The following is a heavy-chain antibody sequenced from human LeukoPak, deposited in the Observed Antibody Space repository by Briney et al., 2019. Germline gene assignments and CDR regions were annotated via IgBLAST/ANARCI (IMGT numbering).Heavy chain of an antibody. CDR3: ARLGLTRDAFDI. D-gene: IGHD1-26*01. J-gene: IGHJ3*02. CDR1: GYSISSGYY. Sequence: SETLSLTCTVSGYSISSGYYWGWIRQPPGKGLEWIGSIYHSGSNYYNPSLKSRVTISIDTSKNQFSLKLSSVTAADTAVFYCARLGLTRDAFDIWGQGTMVTVSS. V-gene: IGHV4-38-2*02. CDR2: IYHSGSN.